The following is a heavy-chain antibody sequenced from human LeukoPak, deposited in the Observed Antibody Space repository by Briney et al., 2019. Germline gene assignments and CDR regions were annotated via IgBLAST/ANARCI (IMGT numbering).Heavy chain of an antibody. CDR1: RYTFSSYS. D-gene: IGHD3-10*01. CDR3: ARVTGSGSSP. J-gene: IGHJ5*02. CDR2: ISSTSSYI. Sequence: GGSLRLSCAASRYTFSSYSMNWVRQAPGKGLEWVSSISSTSSYIYYADSVKGRFTISRDNPKNSLYLQMNSLRAEDTAVYYCARVTGSGSSPWGQGTLVTVSS. V-gene: IGHV3-21*01.